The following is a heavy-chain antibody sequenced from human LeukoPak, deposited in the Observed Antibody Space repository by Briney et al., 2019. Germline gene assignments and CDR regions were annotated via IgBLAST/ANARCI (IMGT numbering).Heavy chain of an antibody. D-gene: IGHD5-18*01. CDR3: ARDTAMAPGYYYYMDV. CDR2: IIPIFGTA. J-gene: IGHJ6*03. CDR1: GGTFSSYA. V-gene: IGHV1-69*05. Sequence: GSSVKVSCKASGGTFSSYAISWVRQAPGQGLEWMGGIIPIFGTANYAQKFQGRVTITTDESTSTAYMELSSLRSEDTAVYYCARDTAMAPGYYYYMDVWGKGTTVTVS.